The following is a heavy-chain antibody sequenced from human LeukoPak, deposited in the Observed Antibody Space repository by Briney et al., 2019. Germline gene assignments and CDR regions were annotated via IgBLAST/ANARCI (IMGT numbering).Heavy chain of an antibody. CDR3: AGSLAVAGTRGWFDP. CDR1: GGSISSYA. CDR2: IYTRGST. V-gene: IGHV4-4*09. J-gene: IGHJ5*02. Sequence: SETLSLTCTVSGGSISSYAWSWIRQPPEKGLEWIGYIYTRGSTNYNPSLKSRVTISVDTSKNQFSLNLGSVTAADTAVYYCAGSLAVAGTRGWFDPWGQGTLVTVSS. D-gene: IGHD6-19*01.